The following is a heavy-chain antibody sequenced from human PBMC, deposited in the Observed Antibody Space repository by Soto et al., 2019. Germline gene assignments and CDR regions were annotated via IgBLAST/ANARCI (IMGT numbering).Heavy chain of an antibody. Sequence: LETLSLTCIVSGASFSDANYYWVWIPQPPWEGLVWIGSFYYDGRTYYNASLKSRVTISVDTSKNHFSLMLTSVTAADTAVYYGARRPHIVVAPSWGQGXLVTVYS. D-gene: IGHD2-21*01. J-gene: IGHJ4*02. CDR2: FYYDGRT. CDR3: ARRPHIVVAPS. V-gene: IGHV4-39*02. CDR1: GASFSDANYY.